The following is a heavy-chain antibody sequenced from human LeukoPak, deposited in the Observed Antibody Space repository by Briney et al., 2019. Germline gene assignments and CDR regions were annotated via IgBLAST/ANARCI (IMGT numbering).Heavy chain of an antibody. CDR2: ISYDGSNK. V-gene: IGHV3-30-3*01. CDR3: ARDHSSGWDDY. CDR1: GFTFSSYA. D-gene: IGHD6-19*01. J-gene: IGHJ4*02. Sequence: GGSLRLSCAASGFTFSSYAMHWVRQAPGKGLEWVAVISYDGSNKYYADSVKGRFTISRDNAKRSLYLQMNSLRAEDTAIYYCARDHSSGWDDYWGQGTLVSVSS.